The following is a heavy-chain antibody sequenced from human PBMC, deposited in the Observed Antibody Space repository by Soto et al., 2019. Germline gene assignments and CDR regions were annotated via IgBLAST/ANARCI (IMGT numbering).Heavy chain of an antibody. D-gene: IGHD3-22*01. V-gene: IGHV3-15*07. CDR3: TTDSYSSIIVVRFDY. Sequence: GRFMRLSCAASGFTLSNAWINWVSQAQKKGMECVGRIKSKTDGGTPDYAAPVKGRFAISRDDSKNMVYLQMNSLKTEDTGIYYCTTDSYSSIIVVRFDYWGHGTLVTVSS. J-gene: IGHJ4*01. CDR2: IKSKTDGGTP. CDR1: GFTLSNAW.